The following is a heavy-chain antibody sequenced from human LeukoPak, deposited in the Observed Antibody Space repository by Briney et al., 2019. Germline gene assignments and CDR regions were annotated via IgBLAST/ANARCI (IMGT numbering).Heavy chain of an antibody. CDR3: AKPPPYSSGWYYFDY. CDR1: GFTFSSYG. Sequence: GGSLRLSCAASGFTFSSYGMHWVRQAPGKGLEWVAVISYDGSNKYYADSVKGRFTISGDNSKNTLYLQMNSLRAEDTAVYYCAKPPPYSSGWYYFDYWGQGALVTVSS. V-gene: IGHV3-30*18. J-gene: IGHJ4*02. D-gene: IGHD6-19*01. CDR2: ISYDGSNK.